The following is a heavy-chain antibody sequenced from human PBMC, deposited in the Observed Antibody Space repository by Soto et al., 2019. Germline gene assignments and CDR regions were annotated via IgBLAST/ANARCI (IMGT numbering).Heavy chain of an antibody. Sequence: QLQLQESGPGLVKPSETLSLTCTVSGGSISSSNYYWGWIRQPPGKGLEWIGSIYYSGSTYYNPSLKSRVTISVDTSKNQFSLKLSSVTAADTAVYYRASLVYDSSGYRPGWGQGTLVTVSS. CDR1: GGSISSSNYY. CDR3: ASLVYDSSGYRPG. D-gene: IGHD3-22*01. CDR2: IYYSGST. V-gene: IGHV4-39*01. J-gene: IGHJ4*02.